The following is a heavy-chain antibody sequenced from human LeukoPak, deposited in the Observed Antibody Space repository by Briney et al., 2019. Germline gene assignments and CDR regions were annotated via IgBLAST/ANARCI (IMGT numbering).Heavy chain of an antibody. Sequence: SETLSLTCTVSGGSISSSSYYWGWIRQPPGKGLEWIGSIYYSGSTYYNPSLKSRVTISVDTSKNQFSLKLSSVTAADTAVYYCARGWVTGSEDAFDIWGQGTMVTVSS. CDR3: ARGWVTGSEDAFDI. J-gene: IGHJ3*02. V-gene: IGHV4-39*01. D-gene: IGHD1-14*01. CDR2: IYYSGST. CDR1: GGSISSSSYY.